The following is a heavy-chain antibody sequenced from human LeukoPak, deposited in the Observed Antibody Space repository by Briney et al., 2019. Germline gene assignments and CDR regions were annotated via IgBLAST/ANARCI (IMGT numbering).Heavy chain of an antibody. CDR2: ITSSGAAT. J-gene: IGHJ4*02. V-gene: IGHV3-23*01. CDR3: AKKRPNYYGSNGHYYKLNGDC. Sequence: GGSLRLSCAASGFTFSSYAMSWVRQAPGKGLEWVSSITSSGAATYYADSVKGRFTISRDNSDNTLYLQMNSLRAEDTAVYYCAKKRPNYYGSNGHYYKLNGDCWGQGTLVTVSS. CDR1: GFTFSSYA. D-gene: IGHD3-22*01.